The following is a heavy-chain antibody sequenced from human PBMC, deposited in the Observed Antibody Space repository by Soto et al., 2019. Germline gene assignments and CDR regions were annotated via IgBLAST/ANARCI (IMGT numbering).Heavy chain of an antibody. CDR2: IIPIFGTA. D-gene: IGHD2-15*01. Sequence: QVQLVQSGAEVKKPGSSVKVSCKASGGTFSSYAISWVRQAPGQGLEWMGGIIPIFGTANYAQKFQGRVTMTTDTSTSTAYMELRSLRSDDTAVYYCARDGGTDCSGGSCYSDYWGQGTLVTVSS. CDR3: ARDGGTDCSGGSCYSDY. CDR1: GGTFSSYA. V-gene: IGHV1-69*06. J-gene: IGHJ4*02.